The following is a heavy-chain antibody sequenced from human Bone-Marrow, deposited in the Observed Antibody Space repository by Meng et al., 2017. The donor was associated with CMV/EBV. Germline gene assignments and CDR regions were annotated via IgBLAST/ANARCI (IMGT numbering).Heavy chain of an antibody. CDR3: ARVGGGISSAAFNWFDL. D-gene: IGHD6-13*01. J-gene: IGHJ5*02. CDR1: GFTFDSYA. CDR2: ISYDGDYK. Sequence: GESLKISCAVSGFTFDSYAMHWVRQAPGKGLEWVAAISYDGDYKYYADFVKGRATVSRDNTENTLYFQMNSLSAEDTAVYYCARVGGGISSAAFNWFDLWGQGTLVTVSS. V-gene: IGHV3-30-3*01.